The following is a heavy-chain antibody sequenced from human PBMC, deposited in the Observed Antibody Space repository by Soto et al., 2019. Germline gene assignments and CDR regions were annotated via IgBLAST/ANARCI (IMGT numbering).Heavy chain of an antibody. J-gene: IGHJ4*02. CDR2: LSDSVGTT. V-gene: IGHV3-23*01. Sequence: GGSLRLSCAVSGFSFGTYTVNWVRQAPGMGLEWVSGLSDSVGTTHYAYSVKGRFTISRDKSKNTLYLQMNNLRAEDTAVYYCAKHLIGGRLQSPFDLWCQGTQGTVSS. D-gene: IGHD3-22*01. CDR1: GFSFGTYT. CDR3: AKHLIGGRLQSPFDL.